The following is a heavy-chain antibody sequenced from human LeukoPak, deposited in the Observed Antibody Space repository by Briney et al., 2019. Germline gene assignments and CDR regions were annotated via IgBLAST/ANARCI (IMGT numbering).Heavy chain of an antibody. CDR1: GFTFSTQG. Sequence: GRSLRLSCAASGFTFSTQGMHWVRQAPGKGLEWVAVISYSGNNKYYADSVRGRFTISRDNSKNTLYLQMNSLRVEDTAVYYCAKDSDRQQMASWGQGTLVTVSS. D-gene: IGHD6-13*01. CDR2: ISYSGNNK. V-gene: IGHV3-30*18. CDR3: AKDSDRQQMAS. J-gene: IGHJ5*02.